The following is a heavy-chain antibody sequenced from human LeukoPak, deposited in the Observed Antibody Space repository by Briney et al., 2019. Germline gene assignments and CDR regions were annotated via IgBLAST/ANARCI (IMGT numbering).Heavy chain of an antibody. V-gene: IGHV4-59*01. J-gene: IGHJ4*02. CDR3: ATTTYNPSLKSRITIAVDTSKNDFSLRLSSGPAADAPGYYGGRLYSSSWYEGGPGFVC. Sequence: SETLSLTCTVSGGSISSYYWSWIRQPPGKGLEWIGYIYYSGSTNYNPSLKSRVTISVDTSKNQFSLKLSSVTAADTAVYYCATTTYNPSLKSRITIAVDTSKNDFSLRLSSGPAADAPGYYGGRLYSSSWYEGGPGFVCWGRGTLVTVSS. D-gene: IGHD3-3*01. CDR2: IYYSGST. CDR1: GGSISSYY.